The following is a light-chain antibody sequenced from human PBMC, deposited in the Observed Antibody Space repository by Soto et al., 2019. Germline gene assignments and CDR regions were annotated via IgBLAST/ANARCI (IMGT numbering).Light chain of an antibody. Sequence: IVMPQSPATLSVSPGESATLSCRASQTITDSLAWYQQKPGQAPRLLIYGASTRATGFPARFSGSGSGTEFTLTISSLQSEDFAVYYCQQYNNWPPTWTFGQGTKVDIK. V-gene: IGKV3-15*01. CDR1: QTITDS. J-gene: IGKJ1*01. CDR2: GAS. CDR3: QQYNNWPPTWT.